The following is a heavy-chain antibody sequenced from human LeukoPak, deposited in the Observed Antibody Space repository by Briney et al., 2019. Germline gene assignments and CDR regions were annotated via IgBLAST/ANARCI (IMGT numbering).Heavy chain of an antibody. CDR2: IYYSGST. J-gene: IGHJ4*02. V-gene: IGHV4-59*01. CDR3: AREVRFLEWPRILTSFDY. Sequence: SETLSLTCTVSGGSISSYYWGWIRQPPGKGLEWIGYIYYSGSTNYNPSLKSRVTISVDTSKNQFSLKLSSVTAADTAMYYCAREVRFLEWPRILTSFDYWGQGTLVTVSS. CDR1: GGSISSYY. D-gene: IGHD3-3*01.